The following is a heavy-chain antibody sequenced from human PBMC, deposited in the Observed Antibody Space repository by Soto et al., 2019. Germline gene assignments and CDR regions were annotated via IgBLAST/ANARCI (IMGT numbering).Heavy chain of an antibody. V-gene: IGHV3-23*01. D-gene: IGHD2-8*01. CDR2: ISGSGIST. Sequence: GGSLRLSCAASGFTFRSYAMSWVRQAPGKGLEWVSGISGSGISTHYADSVKGRFTVSRDNSKNTLYLQMNSLRAEDTAVYNCAKEPVNGFDLWGQGTMVTVSS. CDR3: AKEPVNGFDL. CDR1: GFTFRSYA. J-gene: IGHJ3*01.